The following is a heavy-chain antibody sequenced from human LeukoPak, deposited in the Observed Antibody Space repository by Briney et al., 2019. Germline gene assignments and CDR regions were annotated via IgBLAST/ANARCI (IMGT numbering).Heavy chain of an antibody. CDR3: ARDLVRCGGDCYSFDY. J-gene: IGHJ4*02. CDR2: INHSGST. D-gene: IGHD2-21*02. V-gene: IGHV4-34*01. CDR1: GGSLRGYY. Sequence: SETLSLTCALYGGSLRGYYWSWLRQPPGKGLEGTGEINHSGSTNHNPSLKSRVTISVDTSKNQFSLKLSSVTAADTAVYYCARDLVRCGGDCYSFDYWGQGTLVTVSS.